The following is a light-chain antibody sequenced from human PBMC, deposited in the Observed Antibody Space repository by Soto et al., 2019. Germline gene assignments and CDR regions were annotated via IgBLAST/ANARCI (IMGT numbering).Light chain of an antibody. Sequence: QSALTQPASVSGSPGQSITISCTGTSSDVGAYNYVSWYQQHPGKAPKLMIYEVSNRPSGVSNRFSGSKSGNTASLTISGLQAEDAGDYYCTSYTSGSNGVFGGGTKLTVL. CDR2: EVS. CDR3: TSYTSGSNGV. V-gene: IGLV2-14*01. CDR1: SSDVGAYNY. J-gene: IGLJ3*02.